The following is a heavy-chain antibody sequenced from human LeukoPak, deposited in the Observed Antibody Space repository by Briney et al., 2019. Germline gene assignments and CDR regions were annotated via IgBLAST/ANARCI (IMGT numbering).Heavy chain of an antibody. CDR1: GGSISSYY. CDR2: IYYSGST. D-gene: IGHD3-3*01. CDR3: ARGYDFWSGYSLGMDV. Sequence: SETLSLTCTGSGGSISSYYWSWIRQPPGKGLDGIGYIYYSGSTNYNPSLRSRVTISVDTSKHQFSLKLSSVTAADTAVYYCARGYDFWSGYSLGMDVWGQGTTVTVSS. V-gene: IGHV4-59*01. J-gene: IGHJ6*02.